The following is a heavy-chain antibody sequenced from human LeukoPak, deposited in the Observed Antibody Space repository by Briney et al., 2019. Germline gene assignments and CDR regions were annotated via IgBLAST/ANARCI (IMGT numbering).Heavy chain of an antibody. CDR3: ARDLYSIAVAGGCDY. D-gene: IGHD6-19*01. J-gene: IGHJ4*02. CDR1: GFTFSSYA. CDR2: ISYDGSNK. Sequence: PGRSLRLSCAASGFTFSSYAMHWVRQAPGKGLEWVAVISYDGSNKYYADSVKGRFTISRDNSKNTLYLQMNSLRAEDTVVYYCARDLYSIAVAGGCDYWGQGTLVTVSS. V-gene: IGHV3-30*04.